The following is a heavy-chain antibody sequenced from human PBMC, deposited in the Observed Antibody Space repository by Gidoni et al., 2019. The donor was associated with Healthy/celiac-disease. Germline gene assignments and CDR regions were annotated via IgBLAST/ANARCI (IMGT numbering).Heavy chain of an antibody. V-gene: IGHV3-72*01. CDR3: ARDLLKVTMVQGVRIPYYYGMDV. Sequence: EVQLVESGGGLVQPGGSLRLSCAASGFTFSDHYMDWVRQAPGKGLEWVGRTRNKANSYTTEYAASVKGRFTISRDDSKNSLYLQMNSLKTEDTAVYYCARDLLKVTMVQGVRIPYYYGMDVWGQGTTVTVSS. CDR1: GFTFSDHY. CDR2: TRNKANSYTT. D-gene: IGHD3-10*01. J-gene: IGHJ6*02.